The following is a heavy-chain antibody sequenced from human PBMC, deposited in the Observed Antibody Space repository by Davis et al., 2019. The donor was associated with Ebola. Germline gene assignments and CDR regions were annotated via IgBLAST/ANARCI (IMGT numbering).Heavy chain of an antibody. CDR1: GFTFSSYS. D-gene: IGHD6-13*01. Sequence: GESLKISCAASGFTFSSYSMNWVRQAPGKGLEWVSFISSSSSHIYYADSVKGRFTISRDNAKNSLYLQMNSLRAEDTAVYYCARDGRLQQREQYYFYGMDVWGQGTTVTVSS. J-gene: IGHJ6*02. CDR2: ISSSSSHI. CDR3: ARDGRLQQREQYYFYGMDV. V-gene: IGHV3-21*01.